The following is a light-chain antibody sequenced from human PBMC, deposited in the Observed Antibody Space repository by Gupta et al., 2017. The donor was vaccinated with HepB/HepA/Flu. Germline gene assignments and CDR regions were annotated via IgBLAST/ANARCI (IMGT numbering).Light chain of an antibody. CDR2: RAS. J-gene: IGKJ1*01. CDR1: QSISNW. CDR3: QQYYLYRT. V-gene: IGKV1-5*03. Sequence: DIQMTQSPSTLSASVGDRVTITCRASQSISNWLAWYQQKPGKAPKLLISRASKLQSGVPSRFSGSGSETEFSLTIISPRRDDCATFYCQQYYLYRTFGQRTKVEMK.